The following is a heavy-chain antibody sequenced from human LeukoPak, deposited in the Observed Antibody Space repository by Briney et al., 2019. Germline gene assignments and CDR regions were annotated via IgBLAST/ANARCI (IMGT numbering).Heavy chain of an antibody. CDR3: VKDPRTYSNIVGATFDY. Sequence: GGSLRLSCAASGFTFGSYSMTWVRRAPGKGLEWVSSISSSSTYIYYADSLKGRFTISRDNVKNSLYLQMNSLRAEDTAVYYCVKDPRTYSNIVGATFDYWGQGTLVTVSS. CDR2: ISSSSTYI. J-gene: IGHJ4*02. D-gene: IGHD1-26*01. CDR1: GFTFGSYS. V-gene: IGHV3-21*01.